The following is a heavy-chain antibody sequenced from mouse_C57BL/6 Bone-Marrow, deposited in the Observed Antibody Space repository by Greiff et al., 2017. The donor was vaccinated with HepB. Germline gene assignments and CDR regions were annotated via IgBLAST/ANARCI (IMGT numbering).Heavy chain of an antibody. V-gene: IGHV3-6*01. D-gene: IGHD1-1*01. J-gene: IGHJ4*01. CDR2: ISYDGSN. CDR3: AREGITTVVNYYAMDY. CDR1: GYSITSGYY. Sequence: EVKLEESGPGLVKPSQSLSLTCSVTGYSITSGYYWNWIRQFPGNKLEWMGYISYDGSNNYNPSLKNRISITRDTSKNQFFLKLNSVTTEDTATYYCAREGITTVVNYYAMDYWGQGTSVTVSS.